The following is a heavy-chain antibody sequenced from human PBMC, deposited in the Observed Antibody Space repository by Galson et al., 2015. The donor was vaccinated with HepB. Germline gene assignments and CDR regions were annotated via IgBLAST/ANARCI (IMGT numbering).Heavy chain of an antibody. D-gene: IGHD6-13*01. Sequence: LSLTCTVSGGSISSYYWSWIRQPPGKGLEWIGYIYYSGSTNYNPSLKSRVTISVDTSKNQFSLKLSSVTAADTAVYYCARDHSVFNRAAAQNWDQYYYYGMDVWGQGTTVTVSS. V-gene: IGHV4-59*01. CDR2: IYYSGST. J-gene: IGHJ6*02. CDR1: GGSISSYY. CDR3: ARDHSVFNRAAAQNWDQYYYYGMDV.